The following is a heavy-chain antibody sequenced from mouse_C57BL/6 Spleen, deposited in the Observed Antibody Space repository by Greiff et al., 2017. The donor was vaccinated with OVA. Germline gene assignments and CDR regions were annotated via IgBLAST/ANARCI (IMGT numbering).Heavy chain of an antibody. CDR1: GYAFSSYW. CDR3: ARRDDGYPYYAMDY. Sequence: QVQLQQSGAELVKPGASVKISCKASGYAFSSYWMNWVKQRPGKGLEWIGQIYPGDGDTNYNGKFKGKATLTADKSSSTAYMQLSSLTSEDSAVYFCARRDDGYPYYAMDYWGQGTSVTVSS. D-gene: IGHD2-3*01. CDR2: IYPGDGDT. V-gene: IGHV1-80*01. J-gene: IGHJ4*01.